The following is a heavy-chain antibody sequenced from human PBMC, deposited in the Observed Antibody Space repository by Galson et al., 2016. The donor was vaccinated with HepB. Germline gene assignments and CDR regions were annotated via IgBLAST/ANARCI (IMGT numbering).Heavy chain of an antibody. CDR1: GDSISSTFYY. D-gene: IGHD6-19*01. CDR3: ARDGAVASISPYNWFDP. V-gene: IGHV4-39*07. Sequence: SETLSLTCTVSGDSISSTFYYWGWIRQPPGKGLEWIGSIFHTGSTNYNPSLKTRVTISVDKSRNQFSLKVNSVTAADTAVYYCARDGAVASISPYNWFDPWGQGTLVTVSS. J-gene: IGHJ5*02. CDR2: IFHTGST.